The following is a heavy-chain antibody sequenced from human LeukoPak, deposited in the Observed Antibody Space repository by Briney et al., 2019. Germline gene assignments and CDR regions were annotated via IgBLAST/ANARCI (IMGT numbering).Heavy chain of an antibody. CDR3: ARGSGGFFDY. J-gene: IGHJ4*02. Sequence: SQTLSFTCAISGDSVSSDSAAWNWIRQSSLRGLEWLGRTYYRSKWYNDYAVSVKSRITINPDTSKNQFSLQLNSVTPEDTAVYYCARGSGGFFDYWGQGTLVTVSS. CDR1: GDSVSSDSAA. V-gene: IGHV6-1*01. CDR2: TYYRSKWYN. D-gene: IGHD3-16*01.